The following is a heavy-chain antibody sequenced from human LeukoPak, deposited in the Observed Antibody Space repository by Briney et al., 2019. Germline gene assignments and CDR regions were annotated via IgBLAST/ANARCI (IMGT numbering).Heavy chain of an antibody. CDR2: ISAYNGNT. CDR1: GYTFTSYG. V-gene: IGHV1-18*01. J-gene: IGHJ1*01. Sequence: ASVKVSCKASGYTFTSYGISWVRQARGQALEWMGWISAYNGNTKNAQKLQGRVTMTTDTSTSTAYMELRSLRSDDTAVYYCARDGYQPLDVTYFQHWGQGTLVTVSS. D-gene: IGHD2-2*01. CDR3: ARDGYQPLDVTYFQH.